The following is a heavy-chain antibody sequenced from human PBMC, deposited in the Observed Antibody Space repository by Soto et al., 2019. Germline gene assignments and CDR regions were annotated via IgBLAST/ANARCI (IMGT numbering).Heavy chain of an antibody. CDR1: GFTFSSYG. V-gene: IGHV3-33*01. D-gene: IGHD3-16*01. J-gene: IGHJ4*02. Sequence: QVQLVESGGGVVQPGRSLRLSCAASGFTFSSYGMHWVRQAPGKGLEWVAVIWYDGSNKYYADSVKGRFTISRDNSKNTLYLQMNSRRAEDTAVYYCARDGGWPRGNFDYWGQGTLVTVSS. CDR2: IWYDGSNK. CDR3: ARDGGWPRGNFDY.